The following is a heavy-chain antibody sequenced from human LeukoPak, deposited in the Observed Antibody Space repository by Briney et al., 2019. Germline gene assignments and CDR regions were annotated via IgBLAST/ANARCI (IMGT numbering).Heavy chain of an antibody. J-gene: IGHJ6*02. V-gene: IGHV1-2*02. CDR2: INPNSGGT. D-gene: IGHD4-17*01. Sequence: ASVRVSCKASGYTFTGYYMHWVRQAPGQGLEWMGWINPNSGGTNYAQKFQGRVTMTRDTSISTAYMELSRLRSDDTAVYYCARGYYGDSKYYYYYGMDVWGQGTTVTVSS. CDR1: GYTFTGYY. CDR3: ARGYYGDSKYYYYYGMDV.